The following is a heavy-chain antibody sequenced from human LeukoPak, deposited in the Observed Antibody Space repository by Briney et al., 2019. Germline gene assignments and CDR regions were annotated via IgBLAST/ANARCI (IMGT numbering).Heavy chain of an antibody. D-gene: IGHD1-7*01. CDR1: GYTFTSYA. V-gene: IGHV1-18*01. Sequence: ASVKVSCKASGYTFTSYAMNWVRQAPGQGLEWMGWISAYNGNTNYAQKLQGRVTMTTDTSTSTAYMELRSLRSDDTAVYYCAITGTTYRNWFDPWGQGTLVTVSS. CDR2: ISAYNGNT. J-gene: IGHJ5*02. CDR3: AITGTTYRNWFDP.